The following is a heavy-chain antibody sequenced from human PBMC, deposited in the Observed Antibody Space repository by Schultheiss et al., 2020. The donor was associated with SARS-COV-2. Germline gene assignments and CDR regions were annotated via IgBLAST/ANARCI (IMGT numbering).Heavy chain of an antibody. V-gene: IGHV4-34*01. J-gene: IGHJ4*02. Sequence: SETLSLTCAVYGGSFSGYYWSWIRQPPGKGLEWIGEINHSGSTNYNPSLKSRVTISVDTSKNQFSLKLSSVTAADTAVYYCARSPGDNYPIDYWGQGTLVTVSS. D-gene: IGHD4-11*01. CDR1: GGSFSGYY. CDR2: INHSGST. CDR3: ARSPGDNYPIDY.